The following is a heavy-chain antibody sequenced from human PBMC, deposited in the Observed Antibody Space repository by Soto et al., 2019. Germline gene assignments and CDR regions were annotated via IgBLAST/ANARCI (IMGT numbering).Heavy chain of an antibody. CDR3: VKWDLAY. Sequence: EVQLLESGGGLVQPGGSLRLSCAVSGLTFKSYAMSWVRQAPGKGLEWVSTISDSGGSTSYADSVKGRLTISRDNSMNTLYLQMDSLRVEDTAVYYCVKWDLAYWGQGTLVTVSS. V-gene: IGHV3-23*01. J-gene: IGHJ4*02. CDR2: ISDSGGST. D-gene: IGHD1-26*01. CDR1: GLTFKSYA.